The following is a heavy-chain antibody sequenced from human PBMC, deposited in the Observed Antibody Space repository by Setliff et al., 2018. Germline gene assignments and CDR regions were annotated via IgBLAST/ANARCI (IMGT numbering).Heavy chain of an antibody. J-gene: IGHJ6*03. CDR3: ARGSRFGTIVYRGDYYLDV. CDR1: GFSFTDYL. D-gene: IGHD3-10*01. CDR2: INTNTGNP. V-gene: IGHV7-4-1*02. Sequence: ASVKVSCKASGFSFTDYLMNWMRQAPGQGLEWMGWINTNTGNPSYAQGFTGRFVFSLDTSVSTAYLQISSLKAEDTAIYYCARGSRFGTIVYRGDYYLDVWGKGTRVTVSS.